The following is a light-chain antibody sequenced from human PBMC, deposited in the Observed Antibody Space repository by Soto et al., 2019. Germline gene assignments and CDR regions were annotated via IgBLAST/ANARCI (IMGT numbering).Light chain of an antibody. CDR2: AAS. CDR3: QQRSNTPPIT. J-gene: IGKJ5*01. V-gene: IGKV1-39*01. CDR1: QTISLF. Sequence: DIQMTQSPSALYASVGDRVTITCRASQTISLFLNWYQQKPGTAPNHLIYAASNLQSGVPSRFSGSGSGTDVALSISNLQAEDFATYYWQQRSNTPPITLGQGTRLEIK.